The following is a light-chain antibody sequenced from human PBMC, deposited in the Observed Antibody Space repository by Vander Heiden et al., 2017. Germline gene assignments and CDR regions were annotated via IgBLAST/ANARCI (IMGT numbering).Light chain of an antibody. CDR3: LQHNSYPLT. J-gene: IGKJ2*01. CDR1: QGIGND. CDR2: GAS. Sequence: DLQLTQSPSSLSASVGDRVTITCRASQGIGNDLGWYQHKPGKAPKRLIFGASSLHSGVPSRFSGSGSGTEFTLTISSLQPEDFATYYCLQHNSYPLTFGQGTKLEIK. V-gene: IGKV1-17*01.